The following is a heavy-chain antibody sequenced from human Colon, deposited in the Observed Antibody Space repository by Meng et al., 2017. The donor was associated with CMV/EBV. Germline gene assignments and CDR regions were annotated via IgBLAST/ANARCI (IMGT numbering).Heavy chain of an antibody. Sequence: ASVKVSCKASGYTFTDYYMHWVRRAPGQGLEWMGWINPNSGATISAQRFQGRVTMTRDTSISTGYMELNSLRSDDTAVYYCARADGSGSYFAAGFYWGQGTLVTVSS. V-gene: IGHV1-2*02. J-gene: IGHJ4*02. D-gene: IGHD3-10*01. CDR2: INPNSGAT. CDR3: ARADGSGSYFAAGFY. CDR1: GYTFTDYY.